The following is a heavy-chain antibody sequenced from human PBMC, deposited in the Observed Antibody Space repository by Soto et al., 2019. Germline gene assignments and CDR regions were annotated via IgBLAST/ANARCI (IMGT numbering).Heavy chain of an antibody. CDR3: ASGELWGWFDP. D-gene: IGHD3-10*01. V-gene: IGHV4-59*01. CDR1: GGSISSYY. J-gene: IGHJ5*02. CDR2: IYYSGST. Sequence: QVQLQESGPGLVKPSETLSLTCTVSGGSISSYYWSWIRQPPGKGLEWIGYIYYSGSTNYNPSLKSRVTISVDTSKNQFSLKLSSVTAADTAAYYCASGELWGWFDPWGQGTLVTVSS.